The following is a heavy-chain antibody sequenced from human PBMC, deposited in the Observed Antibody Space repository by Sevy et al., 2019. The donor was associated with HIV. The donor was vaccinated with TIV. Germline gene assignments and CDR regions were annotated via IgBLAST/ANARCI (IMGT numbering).Heavy chain of an antibody. V-gene: IGHV1-69*13. Sequence: ASVKVSCQTSGGTFSNHIIHWVRQAPGHEFEWVGGILPVFGTTNYAQRFRGRVTFAADDSTRTHYMELSSLRSDDTAIYYCAKGMEFSFMLSQVPLTALESWGQGTLVTVSS. CDR3: AKGMEFSFMLSQVPLTALES. CDR2: ILPVFGTT. CDR1: GGTFSNHI. D-gene: IGHD3-16*02. J-gene: IGHJ4*02.